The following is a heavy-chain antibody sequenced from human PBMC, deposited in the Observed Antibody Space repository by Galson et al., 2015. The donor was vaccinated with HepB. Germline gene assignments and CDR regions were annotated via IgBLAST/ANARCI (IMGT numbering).Heavy chain of an antibody. V-gene: IGHV3-21*01. CDR3: ARAPGDIVVVPAAEGYGMDV. J-gene: IGHJ6*02. Sequence: SLRLSCAASGFTFSSYSMNWVRQAPGKGLEWVSSISSSSSYIYYADSVKGRFTISRDNAKNSLYLQMNSLRAEDTAVYYCARAPGDIVVVPAAEGYGMDVWGQGTTVTVSS. CDR2: ISSSSSYI. CDR1: GFTFSSYS. D-gene: IGHD2-2*01.